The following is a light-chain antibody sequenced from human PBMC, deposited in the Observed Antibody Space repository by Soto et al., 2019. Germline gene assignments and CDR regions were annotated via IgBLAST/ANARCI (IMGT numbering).Light chain of an antibody. Sequence: QSVLTQPASVSGSPGQSITISCTGTSSDVGGYNAVSRYQQHPGRAPKLMIYDVSNRPSGISNRFSGSKSGSTASLTISGLQAEDDDDYYCSSYTRSGVYVFGAGTKVTVL. CDR3: SSYTRSGVYV. CDR1: SSDVGGYNA. CDR2: DVS. J-gene: IGLJ1*01. V-gene: IGLV2-14*01.